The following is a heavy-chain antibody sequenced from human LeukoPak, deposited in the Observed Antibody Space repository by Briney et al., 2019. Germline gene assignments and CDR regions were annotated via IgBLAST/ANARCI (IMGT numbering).Heavy chain of an antibody. J-gene: IGHJ3*02. CDR3: AREEDAFDI. CDR2: INYSGGST. V-gene: IGHV3-23*02. Sequence: RSGGSLRLSCAASGFTFNTHAMSWVRQAPGKGLEWVSAINYSGGSTYYGDSVKGRFTISRDNPRNTLHLQMNSLRAEDTAVYYCAREEDAFDIWGQGTMVTVSS. CDR1: GFTFNTHA.